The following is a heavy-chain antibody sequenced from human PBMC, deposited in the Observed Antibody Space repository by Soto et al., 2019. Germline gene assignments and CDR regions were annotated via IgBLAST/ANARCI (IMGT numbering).Heavy chain of an antibody. CDR3: ARVRRIAARSPLSVHGMDV. D-gene: IGHD6-6*01. V-gene: IGHV1-69*13. CDR2: IIPIFGTA. CDR1: GGTFSSYA. Sequence: SVKVSCKASGGTFSSYAISWVRQAPGQGLEWMGGIIPIFGTANYAQKFQGRVTITADESTSTAYMELSSLRSEDTAVYYCARVRRIAARSPLSVHGMDVWGQGTTVTVSS. J-gene: IGHJ6*02.